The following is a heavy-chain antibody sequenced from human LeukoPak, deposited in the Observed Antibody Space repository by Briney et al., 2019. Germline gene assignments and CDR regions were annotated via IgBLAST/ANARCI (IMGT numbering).Heavy chain of an antibody. CDR1: GGSISSSSYC. Sequence: PSETLSLTCTVSGGSISSSSYCWGWIRQPPGKGLERIGSIYYSGSTYYNPSLKSRVTISVDTSKNQFSLKLSSVTAADTAVYYCARVEMATPAAFDIWGQGTIVTVSS. J-gene: IGHJ3*02. D-gene: IGHD5-24*01. CDR2: IYYSGST. V-gene: IGHV4-39*01. CDR3: ARVEMATPAAFDI.